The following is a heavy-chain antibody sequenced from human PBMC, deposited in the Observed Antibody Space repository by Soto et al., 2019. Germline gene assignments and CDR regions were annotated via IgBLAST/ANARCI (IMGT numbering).Heavy chain of an antibody. D-gene: IGHD3-16*02. J-gene: IGHJ4*02. V-gene: IGHV4-31*01. CDR3: ERNSHLGDLSLGY. CDR2: IRYDGRT. CDR1: GGSVSRGGYY. Sequence: QVQLQESGPGLVKPSQTLSLTCTVSGGSVSRGGYYWSWIRHYPGKGLEWIGYIRYDGRTYYDLSLKRESTMSVDTSKNEFALNLSSVTAADTAVYHCERNSHLGDLSLGYWGQGILVSVSS.